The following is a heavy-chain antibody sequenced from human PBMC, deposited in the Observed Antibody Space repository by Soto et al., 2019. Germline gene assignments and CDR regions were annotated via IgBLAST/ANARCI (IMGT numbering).Heavy chain of an antibody. CDR2: ISYDGSNK. V-gene: IGHV3-30*18. CDR1: GFTFSSYG. D-gene: IGHD3-22*01. CDR3: AKDTYYHDSSGYYVFDY. Sequence: GGSLRLSCAASGFTFSSYGMHWVRQAPGKGLEWVAIISYDGSNKKYVDSVKGRFTISRDNSKNTLYLQMNSLRAEDTAVYYCAKDTYYHDSSGYYVFDYWGQGTLVTVSS. J-gene: IGHJ4*02.